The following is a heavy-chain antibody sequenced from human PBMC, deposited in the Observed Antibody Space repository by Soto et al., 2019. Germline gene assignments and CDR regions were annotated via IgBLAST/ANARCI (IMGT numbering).Heavy chain of an antibody. Sequence: QVQLVQSGAEVKKPGASVKVSCKVSGYPLTELSMHWVRQAPGKGLEWMGGFDPEDGETIYAQRFQGRVTMTEETSTDTAYMELSSLRSVDTAVYYCATLKPNYYYDSSGYYYWGQGTLVSVSS. V-gene: IGHV1-24*01. D-gene: IGHD3-22*01. J-gene: IGHJ4*02. CDR2: FDPEDGET. CDR3: ATLKPNYYYDSSGYYY. CDR1: GYPLTELS.